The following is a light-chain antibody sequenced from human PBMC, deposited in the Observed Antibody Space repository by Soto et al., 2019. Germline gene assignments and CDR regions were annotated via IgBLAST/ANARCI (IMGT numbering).Light chain of an antibody. V-gene: IGLV2-14*01. Sequence: QSALTQPGSVSGPPGQSITISCTGTSSDVGAYNYVSWYQQHPGKAPKLMIYEVTNRPSGVSTRFSGSKSGNTASLTISGLQAEDEADYYCCSFTSGNTAYVFGTGTKVTVL. CDR3: CSFTSGNTAYV. CDR2: EVT. J-gene: IGLJ1*01. CDR1: SSDVGAYNY.